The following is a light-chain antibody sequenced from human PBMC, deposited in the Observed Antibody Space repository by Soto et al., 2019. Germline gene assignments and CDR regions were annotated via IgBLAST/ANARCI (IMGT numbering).Light chain of an antibody. J-gene: IGKJ4*01. CDR2: DAF. CDR3: QQYSSWSPLT. V-gene: IGKV3-15*01. Sequence: EIVMTQSPATLSVSPGEGATLSCRASQSINSDLAWYQQRPGQAPRLLIYDAFTRATGVPARFSGSGSGPEFTLTISSRLSEDFAVYYCQQYSSWSPLTFGGGTRVEI. CDR1: QSINSD.